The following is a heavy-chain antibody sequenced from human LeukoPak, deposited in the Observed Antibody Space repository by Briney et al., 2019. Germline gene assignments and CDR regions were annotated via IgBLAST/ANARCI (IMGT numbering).Heavy chain of an antibody. D-gene: IGHD6-19*01. CDR2: IGSSSTYT. CDR3: ARDRGAVAATWFDY. Sequence: GGSLRLSCAASGFTFSGYYMSWVRQPPGKGLEWVSCIGSSSTYTNYADSVKGRFTISRDNAKNSLYLQMDGLRAEDTAVYYCARDRGAVAATWFDYWGQGTLVTVSS. J-gene: IGHJ4*02. CDR1: GFTFSGYY. V-gene: IGHV3-11*05.